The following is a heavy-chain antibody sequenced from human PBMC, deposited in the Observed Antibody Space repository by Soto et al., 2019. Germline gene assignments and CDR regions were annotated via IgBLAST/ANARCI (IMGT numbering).Heavy chain of an antibody. Sequence: PSETLSLTCAVSGGSISSGGYSWSWIRQPPGKGLEWIGYIYHSGSTYYNPSLKSRVTISVDRSKNQFSLKLSSVTAADTAVYYCARVSFVTENYYGMDVWGQGTTVTVSS. CDR3: ARVSFVTENYYGMDV. D-gene: IGHD3-16*02. V-gene: IGHV4-30-2*01. CDR2: IYHSGST. CDR1: GGSISSGGYS. J-gene: IGHJ6*02.